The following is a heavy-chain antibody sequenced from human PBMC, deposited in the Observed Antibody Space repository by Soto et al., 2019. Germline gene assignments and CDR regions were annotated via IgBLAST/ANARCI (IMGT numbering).Heavy chain of an antibody. CDR3: ARAHSYYYGSGSVGFEY. J-gene: IGHJ4*02. V-gene: IGHV1-69*02. Sequence: SVKVSCKASGGTFSSYTISWVRHAPGQGLEWMGRIIPILGIANYAQKFQGRVTITADKSTSTAYMELSSLRSEDTAVYYCARAHSYYYGSGSVGFEYWGQGTLVTVSS. CDR2: IIPILGIA. D-gene: IGHD3-10*01. CDR1: GGTFSSYT.